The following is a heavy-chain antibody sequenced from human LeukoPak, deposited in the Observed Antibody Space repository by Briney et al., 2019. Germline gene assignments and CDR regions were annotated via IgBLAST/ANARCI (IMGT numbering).Heavy chain of an antibody. CDR3: ARVSTFWFDP. V-gene: IGHV4-34*01. CDR1: GGSFSGYY. J-gene: IGHJ5*02. Sequence: SETLSLTCAVYGGSFSGYYWSWIRQPPGKGLEWIGEINHSGSTNYNPSLKSRVTISVDTSKYQFSLKLSSVTAADTAVYYCARVSTFWFDPWGQGTLVTVSS. D-gene: IGHD1-1*01. CDR2: INHSGST.